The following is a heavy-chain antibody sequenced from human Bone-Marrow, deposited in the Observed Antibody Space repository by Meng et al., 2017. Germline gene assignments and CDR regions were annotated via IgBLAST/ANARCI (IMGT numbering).Heavy chain of an antibody. J-gene: IGHJ4*02. CDR3: ASDYSQYFDY. D-gene: IGHD2-15*01. CDR1: GGSISSGGYY. V-gene: IGHV4-31*03. Sequence: LRLSCTVSGGSISSGGYYWSWIRQHPGKGLEWIGYIYNSGSIYYNPSLKSRVTISVDTSKNQFSLKLSSVTAADTAVYYCASDYSQYFDYWGQGNLVTVSS. CDR2: IYNSGSI.